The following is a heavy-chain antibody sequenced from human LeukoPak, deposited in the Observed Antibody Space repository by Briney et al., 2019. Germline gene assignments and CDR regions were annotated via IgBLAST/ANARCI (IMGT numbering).Heavy chain of an antibody. CDR3: ARFGQQLVLDY. D-gene: IGHD6-13*01. Sequence: GGSLRLSCAASGFTFSSYSMNWVRQAPGKGLEWGPSISSSSSYIYYADSVKGRFTISRDNAKTSLYLQMNSLRAEDTAVYYCARFGQQLVLDYWGQGTLVTVSS. CDR1: GFTFSSYS. J-gene: IGHJ4*02. CDR2: ISSSSSYI. V-gene: IGHV3-21*01.